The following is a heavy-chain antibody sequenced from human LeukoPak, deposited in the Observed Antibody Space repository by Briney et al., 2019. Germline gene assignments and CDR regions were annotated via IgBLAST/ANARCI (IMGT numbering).Heavy chain of an antibody. J-gene: IGHJ6*02. CDR1: GFTFDDYA. V-gene: IGHV3-9*01. D-gene: IGHD3-10*01. CDR2: ISWNSGSI. CDR3: AKGVVTMVRGVREYGMDV. Sequence: PGRPLRLSCAASGFTFDDYAMHWVRQAPGKGLEWVSGISWNSGSIGYADSVKGRFTISRDNAKNSLYLQMNSLRAEDTALYYCAKGVVTMVRGVREYGMDVWGQGTTVTVSS.